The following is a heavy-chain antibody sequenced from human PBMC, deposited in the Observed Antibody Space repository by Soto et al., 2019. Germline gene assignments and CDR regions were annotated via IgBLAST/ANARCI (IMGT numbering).Heavy chain of an antibody. CDR1: GGSISSSNW. CDR2: IYHSGST. CDR3: ARMRRIAAAVGGGTGFDY. Sequence: QVQLQESGPGLVKPSGTLSLTCAVSGGSISSSNWWSWVRQPPGKGLEWIGEIYHSGSTNYNPSLKSRVTISVDKSKNQFSLKLRSVTAADTAVYYCARMRRIAAAVGGGTGFDYWGQGTLVTVSS. J-gene: IGHJ4*02. V-gene: IGHV4-4*02. D-gene: IGHD6-13*01.